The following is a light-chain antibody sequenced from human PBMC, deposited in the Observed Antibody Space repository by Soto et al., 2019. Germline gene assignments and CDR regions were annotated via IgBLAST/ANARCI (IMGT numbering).Light chain of an antibody. CDR1: SSDVGGYNY. V-gene: IGLV2-14*01. CDR2: EVS. Sequence: QSVLTQPASVSGSPGQSITISCTGTSSDVGGYNYVSWYQQHPGKVPKLMIYEVSNRPSGVYNRFSGSKSGNTASLTISGRQAEDEADYYCSSYTSSSTLDVVFGGGTKVTVL. J-gene: IGLJ2*01. CDR3: SSYTSSSTLDVV.